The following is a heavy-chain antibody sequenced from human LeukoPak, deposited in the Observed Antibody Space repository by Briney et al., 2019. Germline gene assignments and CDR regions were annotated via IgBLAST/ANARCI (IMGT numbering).Heavy chain of an antibody. CDR2: IIPIFGIA. J-gene: IGHJ6*02. CDR1: GGTFSSYA. D-gene: IGHD1-14*01. CDR3: ARDDRSPNYYYYYGMDV. Sequence: ASVKVSCKASGGTFSSYAISWVRQAPGQGLEWMGRIIPIFGIANYAQKLQGRVTITADKSTSTAYMELSSLRSEDTAVYYCARDDRSPNYYYYYGMDVWGQGTTVTVSS. V-gene: IGHV1-69*04.